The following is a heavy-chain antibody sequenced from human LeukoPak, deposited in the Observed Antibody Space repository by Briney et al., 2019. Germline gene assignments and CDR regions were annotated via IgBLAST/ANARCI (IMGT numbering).Heavy chain of an antibody. CDR2: IYYSGST. CDR3: ARVRYSSGWYLLAFDY. CDR1: GGSISSYY. D-gene: IGHD6-19*01. V-gene: IGHV4-59*01. J-gene: IGHJ4*02. Sequence: SETLSLTCTVSGGSISSYYWSWIRQPPGKGLEWVGYIYYSGSTNYNPSLKSRVTISVDASKNQFSLKLSSVTAADTAVYYCARVRYSSGWYLLAFDYWGQGTLVTVSS.